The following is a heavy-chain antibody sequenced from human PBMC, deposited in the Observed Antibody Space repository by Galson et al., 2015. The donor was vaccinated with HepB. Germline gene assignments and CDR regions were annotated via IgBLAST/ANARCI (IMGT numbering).Heavy chain of an antibody. CDR1: GYTFTSYG. V-gene: IGHV1-18*01. Sequence: SVKVSCKASGYTFTSYGISWVRQAPGQGLEWMGWISAYNGNTNYAQKLQGRVTMTTNTSTSTAYMELRSLRSDDTAVYYCARASAVAGTRPFDYWGQGTLVTVSS. CDR3: ARASAVAGTRPFDY. J-gene: IGHJ4*02. D-gene: IGHD6-19*01. CDR2: ISAYNGNT.